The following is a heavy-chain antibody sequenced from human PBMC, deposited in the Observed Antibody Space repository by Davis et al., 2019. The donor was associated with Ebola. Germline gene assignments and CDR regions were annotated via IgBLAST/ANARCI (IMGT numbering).Heavy chain of an antibody. CDR3: ARGRYSSGWYNWYFDL. CDR1: GGSFSRYY. J-gene: IGHJ2*01. CDR2: INESGYT. V-gene: IGHV4-34*01. Sequence: PSETLSLTCAVQGGSFSRYYWSWIRQPPGKGLEWIGEINESGYTHYNPSLKSRVTIAVDTSKNQFSLKLTSVAAADTAVYYYARGRYSSGWYNWYFDLWGRGTQVTVSS. D-gene: IGHD6-19*01.